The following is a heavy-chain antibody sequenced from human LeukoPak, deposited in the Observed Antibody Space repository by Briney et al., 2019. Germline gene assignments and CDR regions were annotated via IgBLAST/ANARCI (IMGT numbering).Heavy chain of an antibody. V-gene: IGHV4-39*07. D-gene: IGHD3-22*01. Sequence: SETLSLTCTVSGGSIRSSYYYWGWIRQPPGKGLEWIGSIYDSGSTYYNPSLKSRVTISVDTSKNQFSLKLSSVTAADTAVYYCARTRYYYDSSGYNAPWGQGTLVTVSS. J-gene: IGHJ5*02. CDR3: ARTRYYYDSSGYNAP. CDR1: GGSIRSSYYY. CDR2: IYDSGST.